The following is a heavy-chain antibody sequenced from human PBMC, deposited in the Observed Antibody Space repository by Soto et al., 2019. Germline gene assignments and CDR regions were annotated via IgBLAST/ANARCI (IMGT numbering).Heavy chain of an antibody. CDR3: ARDKESSSWYLPRGSWFDP. CDR2: IYYSGST. CDR1: GGSISSYY. J-gene: IGHJ5*02. V-gene: IGHV4-59*01. D-gene: IGHD6-13*01. Sequence: PSETLSLTCTVSGGSISSYYWSWIRQPPGKGLEWIGYIYYSGSTNYNPSLKSRVTISVDTSKNQFSLKLSSVTAADTAVYYCARDKESSSWYLPRGSWFDPWGQGTLVTAPQ.